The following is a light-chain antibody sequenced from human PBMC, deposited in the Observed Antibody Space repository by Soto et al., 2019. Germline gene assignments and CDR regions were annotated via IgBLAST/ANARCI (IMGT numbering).Light chain of an antibody. CDR1: QSVSSSY. J-gene: IGKJ4*01. CDR2: GAS. V-gene: IGKV3-20*01. Sequence: EIVLTQSPGTLSLSPGERATLSCRASQSVSSSYLAWYQQRPGQAPRLLIYGASSRATGIPDRFSGSGSGTDFTLTISRLEPEDFAVYYCQQFSSYQLTFGGGTKVDIK. CDR3: QQFSSYQLT.